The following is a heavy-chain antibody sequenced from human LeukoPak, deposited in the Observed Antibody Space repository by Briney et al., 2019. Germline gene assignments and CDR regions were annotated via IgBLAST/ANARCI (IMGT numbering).Heavy chain of an antibody. CDR3: AKDIAVPLYSGSYYDY. Sequence: PGGSLGLSCAASGITFSSYAMNWVRQAPGKGLEWVSAISDSGGTTFYADSVKGRFTISRDNSKNTLYLQMNSLRAEDTAVYYCAKDIAVPLYSGSYYDYWGQGTLVTVSS. V-gene: IGHV3-23*01. CDR1: GITFSSYA. CDR2: ISDSGGTT. J-gene: IGHJ4*02. D-gene: IGHD1-26*01.